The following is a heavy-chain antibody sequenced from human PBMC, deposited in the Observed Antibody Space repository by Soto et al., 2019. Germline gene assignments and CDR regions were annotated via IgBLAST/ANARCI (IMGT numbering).Heavy chain of an antibody. CDR3: VRGVDKSAGGALNI. D-gene: IGHD3-10*01. J-gene: IGHJ3*02. CDR2: IPHDGNNE. Sequence: QVQLVESGGGVVQPGGSLSLSCAASAFPFSRYAMHWLRQAPGKGLEWVAVIPHDGNNEYYTDSVRGRFTISRDNSKKTVYLQMRSPRCEATAVNYWVRGVDKSAGGALNIWAQGPMVTVS. V-gene: IGHV3-33*01. CDR1: AFPFSRYA.